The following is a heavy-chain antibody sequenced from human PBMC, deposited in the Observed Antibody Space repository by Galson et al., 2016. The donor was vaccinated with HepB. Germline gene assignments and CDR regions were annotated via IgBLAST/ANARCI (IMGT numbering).Heavy chain of an antibody. Sequence: SLRLSCAASGFTFRNYGLTWVRQAPGKVLEWVSAISGSGVSIYHADSVKGRFTISRDNAKNMVYLQINSLRVEDTAIYYCAKALGYGSGTFNWFDPWGQGTLVSVTS. CDR1: GFTFRNYG. CDR2: ISGSGVSI. V-gene: IGHV3-23*01. D-gene: IGHD3-10*01. J-gene: IGHJ5*02. CDR3: AKALGYGSGTFNWFDP.